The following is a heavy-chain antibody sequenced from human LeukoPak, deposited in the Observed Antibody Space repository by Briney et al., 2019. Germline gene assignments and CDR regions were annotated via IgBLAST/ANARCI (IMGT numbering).Heavy chain of an antibody. D-gene: IGHD3-3*01. Sequence: GGSLRLSCAASGFTFRSYGIHWVRQAPGKGLEWVTVISYDESKKYYADTVKGRFTISRENSKNTVCLQMNSLRAGDTAVYYCANTYYAFWSGSFWGQGTLVTVSS. J-gene: IGHJ4*02. V-gene: IGHV3-30-3*01. CDR2: ISYDESKK. CDR3: ANTYYAFWSGSF. CDR1: GFTFRSYG.